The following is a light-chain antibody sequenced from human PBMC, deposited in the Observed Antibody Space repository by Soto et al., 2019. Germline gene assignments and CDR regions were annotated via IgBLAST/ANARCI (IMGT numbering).Light chain of an antibody. CDR2: EVS. CDR1: SSDVGGYNY. Sequence: QSALTQPPSASGSPGQSVTISCTGTSSDVGGYNYVSWYQQHPGKAPKLMIYEVSKRPSGVPDRFSGSKPGITASLTVSGLQAEDEADYYCSSYAGSNTRADVVFGGGTQLTVL. V-gene: IGLV2-8*01. CDR3: SSYAGSNTRADVV. J-gene: IGLJ2*01.